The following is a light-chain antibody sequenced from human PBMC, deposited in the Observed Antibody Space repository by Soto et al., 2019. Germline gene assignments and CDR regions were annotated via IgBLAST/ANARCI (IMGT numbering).Light chain of an antibody. V-gene: IGKV3-11*01. CDR3: QDRFDWPPT. CDR2: DAF. CDR1: QNIKNF. J-gene: IGKJ5*01. Sequence: EIVLTQSPATLSLSPGERATVSCRASQNIKNFLAWYQQKPGQPPRLLIYDAFNRVPGIPGRFSGSGSGTEFALSIANVEAEDFAVYFCQDRFDWPPTFGQGTRLE.